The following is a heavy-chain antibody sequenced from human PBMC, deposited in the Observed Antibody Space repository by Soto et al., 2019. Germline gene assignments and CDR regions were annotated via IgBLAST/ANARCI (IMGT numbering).Heavy chain of an antibody. CDR1: GGTFSSYA. V-gene: IGHV1-69*01. Sequence: QVQLVQSGAEVKKPGSSVKVSCKASGGTFSSYAISWVRQPPGQGLEWMGGIIPIFGTAYYAQKFQGRVKITADEATSTAYMELSSLRSEDTAVYYCARPRRDGYNHRTPFDYWGQGTLVTVSS. CDR3: ARPRRDGYNHRTPFDY. J-gene: IGHJ4*02. D-gene: IGHD5-12*01. CDR2: IIPIFGTA.